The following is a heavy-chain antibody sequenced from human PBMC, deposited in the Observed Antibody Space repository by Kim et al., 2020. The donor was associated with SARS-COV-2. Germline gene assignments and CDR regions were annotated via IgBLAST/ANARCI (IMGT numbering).Heavy chain of an antibody. CDR3: ARDLGCGGDCNDAFDI. J-gene: IGHJ3*02. V-gene: IGHV1-69*01. Sequence: KFQGRVTITADESTSTAYMELSSLRSEDTAVYYCARDLGCGGDCNDAFDIWGQGTMVTVSS. D-gene: IGHD2-21*02.